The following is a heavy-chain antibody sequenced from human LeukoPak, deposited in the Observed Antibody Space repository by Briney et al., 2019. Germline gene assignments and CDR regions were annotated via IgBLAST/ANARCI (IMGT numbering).Heavy chain of an antibody. D-gene: IGHD3-3*01. CDR2: INHSGSI. J-gene: IGHJ3*02. V-gene: IGHV4-34*01. CDR3: ARYLTIPAQKNDAFDI. CDR1: GGSFSGYY. Sequence: SETLSLTCAVYGGSFSGYYWSWIRQPPGKGLEWIGEINHSGSINYNPSLKSRVTISVDTSKNQFSLKLSSVTAADTAVYYCARYLTIPAQKNDAFDIWGQGTMVTVSS.